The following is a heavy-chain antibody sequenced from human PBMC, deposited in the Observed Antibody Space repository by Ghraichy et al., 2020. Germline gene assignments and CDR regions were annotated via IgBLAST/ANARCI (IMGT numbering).Heavy chain of an antibody. CDR3: ARGGGYSSSSGGINYYYGMDV. Sequence: LSLTCAASGFTFSSYWMHWVRQAPGKGLVWVSRINSDGSSTSYADSVKGRFTISRDNAKNTLYLQMNSLRAEDTAVYYCARGGGYSSSSGGINYYYGMDVWGQGTTVTVSS. J-gene: IGHJ6*02. D-gene: IGHD6-6*01. CDR2: INSDGSST. CDR1: GFTFSSYW. V-gene: IGHV3-74*01.